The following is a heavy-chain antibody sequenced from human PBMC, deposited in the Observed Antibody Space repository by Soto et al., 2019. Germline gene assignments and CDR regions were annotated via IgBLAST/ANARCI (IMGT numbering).Heavy chain of an antibody. V-gene: IGHV1-69*13. CDR3: AREENYSDYDY. J-gene: IGHJ4*02. Sequence: ASVKVSCKASGGTFSIYAISWVRQAPGQGLEWMGGIIPIFGTANYAQKFQGRVTITADESTSTAYMELSSLRSEDTAVYYCAREENYSDYDYWGQGTLVNVSS. D-gene: IGHD4-17*01. CDR1: GGTFSIYA. CDR2: IIPIFGTA.